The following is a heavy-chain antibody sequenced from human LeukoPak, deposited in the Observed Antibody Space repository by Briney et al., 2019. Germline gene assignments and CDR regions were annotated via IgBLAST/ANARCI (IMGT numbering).Heavy chain of an antibody. D-gene: IGHD6-13*01. CDR3: ARGYSCSWYNFDY. CDR1: GGSISSYY. CDR2: IYYSGST. J-gene: IGHJ4*02. V-gene: IGHV4-59*01. Sequence: PSETLSLTCTVSGGSISSYYWSWIRQPPGKGLEWIGYIYYSGSTNYNPSLKSRVTISVDTSKNQFSLKLSSVTAAHTAVYYCARGYSCSWYNFDYWGQGTLVTVSS.